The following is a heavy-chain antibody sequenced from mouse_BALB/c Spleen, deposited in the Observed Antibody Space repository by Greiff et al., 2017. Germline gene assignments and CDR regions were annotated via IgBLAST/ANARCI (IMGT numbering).Heavy chain of an antibody. V-gene: IGHV6-6*02. CDR2: IRLKSNNYAT. J-gene: IGHJ4*01. D-gene: IGHD2-1*01. CDR1: GFTFSNYW. Sequence: EVKVEESGGGLVQPGGSMKLSCVASGFTFSNYWMNWVRQSPEKGLEWVAEIRLKSNNYATHYAESVKGRFTISRDDSKSSVYLQMNNLRAEDTGIYYCTRDGNYYAMDYWGQGTSVTVSS. CDR3: TRDGNYYAMDY.